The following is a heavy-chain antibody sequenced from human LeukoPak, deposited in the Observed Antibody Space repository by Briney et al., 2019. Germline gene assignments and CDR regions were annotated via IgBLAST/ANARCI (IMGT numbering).Heavy chain of an antibody. CDR2: IYYSGST. CDR1: GGSISSYY. CDR3: ATGHSSSWFYFDL. D-gene: IGHD6-13*01. Sequence: SETLSLTCTVSGGSISSYYWSWIRQPPGKGLEWIGYIYYSGSTNYNPSLKSRVTISVDTSKNQFSLKLSSLTSADTAVYYCATGHSSSWFYFDLWGQGTLVTVSS. V-gene: IGHV4-59*01. J-gene: IGHJ4*02.